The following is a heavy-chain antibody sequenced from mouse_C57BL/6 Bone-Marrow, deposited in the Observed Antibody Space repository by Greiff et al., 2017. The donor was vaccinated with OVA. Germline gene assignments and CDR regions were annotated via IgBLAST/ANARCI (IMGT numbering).Heavy chain of an antibody. CDR3: ARDLWYFDV. V-gene: IGHV5-16*01. Sequence: EVQLVESEGGLVQPGSSMKLSCTASGFTFSDYYMAWVRQVPEKGLEWVANINYDGSSTYYMVYLKSSFILSRDNAKNILYLQMSSLKSEDTATYYCARDLWYFDVWGTGTTVTVSS. J-gene: IGHJ1*03. CDR2: INYDGSST. CDR1: GFTFSDYY.